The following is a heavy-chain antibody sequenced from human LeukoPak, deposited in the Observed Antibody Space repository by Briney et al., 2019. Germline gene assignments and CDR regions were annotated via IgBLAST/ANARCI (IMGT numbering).Heavy chain of an antibody. CDR3: ARDLRSTGAIDY. D-gene: IGHD7-27*01. Sequence: SETLSLTCTVSGGSISSSSYYWGLIRQPPGKGLEWIGSIYYSGSTYYNPSLKSRVTISVDTSKNQFSLKLSSVTAADTAVYYCARDLRSTGAIDYWGQGTLVTVSS. V-gene: IGHV4-39*07. CDR2: IYYSGST. J-gene: IGHJ4*02. CDR1: GGSISSSSYY.